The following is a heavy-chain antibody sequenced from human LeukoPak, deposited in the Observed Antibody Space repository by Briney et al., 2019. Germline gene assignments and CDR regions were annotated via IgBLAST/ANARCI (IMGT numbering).Heavy chain of an antibody. CDR3: TRRGGGYEFDY. Sequence: GGSLRLSCAASGFAFSTYAMHWVRQAPGKGLEWVAVISFDGSTKYYPDSVKGRFTISRDNSKNTLYLQMNGLRTEDTAMYYCTRRGGGYEFDYWGQGTLVTVSS. D-gene: IGHD5-12*01. J-gene: IGHJ4*02. V-gene: IGHV3-30-3*01. CDR1: GFAFSTYA. CDR2: ISFDGSTK.